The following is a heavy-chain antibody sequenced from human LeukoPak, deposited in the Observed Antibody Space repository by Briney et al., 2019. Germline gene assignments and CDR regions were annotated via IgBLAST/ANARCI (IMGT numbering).Heavy chain of an antibody. D-gene: IGHD3-10*01. Sequence: PGGSLRLSCAASEFSVGSNYMNWVRQAPGKGLEWVSSISSSSSYIYYADSVKGRFTISRDNAKNSLYLQMNSLRAEDTAVYYCAREYYYGSGSSSTNFDYWGQGTLVTVSS. CDR3: AREYYYGSGSSSTNFDY. CDR2: ISSSSSYI. J-gene: IGHJ4*02. CDR1: EFSVGSNY. V-gene: IGHV3-21*01.